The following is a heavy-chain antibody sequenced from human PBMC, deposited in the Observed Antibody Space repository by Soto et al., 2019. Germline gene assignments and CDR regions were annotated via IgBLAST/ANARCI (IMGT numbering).Heavy chain of an antibody. D-gene: IGHD7-27*01. CDR2: ISSSSSVI. CDR3: ARDLSWGSNWYYYMDV. V-gene: IGHV3-48*01. Sequence: PGGSLRLSCATSGFILSDCAMNWVRQAPGEGLEWVSYISSSSSVIDYADSVKGRFTVSRDNARSSLYLQMNSLRAEDTAVYYCARDLSWGSNWYYYMDVWGKGTTVTVSS. J-gene: IGHJ6*03. CDR1: GFILSDCA.